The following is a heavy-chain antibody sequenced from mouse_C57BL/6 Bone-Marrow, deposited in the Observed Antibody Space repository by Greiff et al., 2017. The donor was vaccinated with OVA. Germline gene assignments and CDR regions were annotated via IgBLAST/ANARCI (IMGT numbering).Heavy chain of an antibody. V-gene: IGHV1-55*01. J-gene: IGHJ2*01. CDR3: ARGSPEILLRLDY. CDR2: IYPGSGST. CDR1: GYTFTSYW. D-gene: IGHD1-1*01. Sequence: QVQLQQPGAELVKPGASVKMSCKASGYTFTSYWITWVKQRPGQGLEWIGDIYPGSGSTNYNEKFKSKATLTVDTSSSTAYMQLSSLTSEDSAVYYCARGSPEILLRLDYWGQGTTLTVSS.